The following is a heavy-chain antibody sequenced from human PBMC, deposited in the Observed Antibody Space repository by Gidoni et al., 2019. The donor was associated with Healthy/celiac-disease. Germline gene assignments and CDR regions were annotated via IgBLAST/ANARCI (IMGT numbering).Heavy chain of an antibody. J-gene: IGHJ5*02. Sequence: GYYWSWIRQHQGKGLDWIGYIYDSGSTYYNPSLKSRVTKSVDTSKNHFSRTLTSVTAADTAVYYCAGLCRGPFDPWGQGTLVTVSS. CDR3: AGLCRGPFDP. V-gene: IGHV4-31*02. CDR2: IYDSGST. CDR1: GYY.